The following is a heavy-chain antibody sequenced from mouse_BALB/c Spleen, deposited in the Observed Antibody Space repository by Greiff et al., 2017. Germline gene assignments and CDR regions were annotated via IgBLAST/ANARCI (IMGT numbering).Heavy chain of an antibody. CDR2: INPSSGYT. V-gene: IGHV1-4*01. Sequence: QVQLQQSGAELARPGASVKMSCNASGYTFTSYTMHWVKQRPGQGLEWIGYINPSSGYTNYNQKFKDKATLTADKSSSTAYMQLSSLTSEDSAVYYCAREFPTSRYFDVWGAGTTVTVSS. CDR3: AREFPTSRYFDV. CDR1: GYTFTSYT. J-gene: IGHJ1*01.